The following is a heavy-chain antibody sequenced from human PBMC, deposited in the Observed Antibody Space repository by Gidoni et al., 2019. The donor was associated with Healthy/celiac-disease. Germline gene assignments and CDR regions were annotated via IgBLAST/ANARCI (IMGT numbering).Heavy chain of an antibody. CDR3: TRFYDFWSGYYSPLYGMDV. CDR2: IRSKANSYAT. CDR1: GFTFSGSA. J-gene: IGHJ6*02. V-gene: IGHV3-73*02. Sequence: EVQLVESGGGLVQPGGSLKLSCAASGFTFSGSAMHWVRQASGKGLEWVGRIRSKANSYATAYAASVKGRFTISRDDSKNTAYLQMNSLKTEDTAVYYCTRFYDFWSGYYSPLYGMDVWGQGTTVTVSS. D-gene: IGHD3-3*01.